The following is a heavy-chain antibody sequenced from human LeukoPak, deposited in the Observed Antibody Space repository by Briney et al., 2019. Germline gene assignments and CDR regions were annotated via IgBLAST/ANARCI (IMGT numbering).Heavy chain of an antibody. CDR3: ARPTPPAIAAAGILH. D-gene: IGHD6-13*01. CDR1: GSSISSSSYY. J-gene: IGHJ1*01. V-gene: IGHV4-39*01. CDR2: NYYSGST. Sequence: SETLSLTCTVSGSSISSSSYYWGWIRQPPGKGLEWIGSNYYSGSTYYNPSLKSRVTISVDTSKNQFSLKLSSVTAADTAVYYCARPTPPAIAAAGILHWGQGTLVTVSS.